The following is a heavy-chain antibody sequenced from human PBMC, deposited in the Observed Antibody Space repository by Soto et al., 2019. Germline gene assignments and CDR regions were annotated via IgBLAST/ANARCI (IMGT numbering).Heavy chain of an antibody. CDR3: ARRHSSSSSYDYYGMDV. J-gene: IGHJ6*02. CDR1: GFTFSSYA. Sequence: QVQLVESGGGVVQPGRSLRLSCAASGFTFSSYAMHWVRQAPGKGLEWVAVISYDGSNKYYADSVKGRFTISRDNSKNTLYLQMNSLRAEDTAVYYCARRHSSSSSYDYYGMDVWGQGTTVTVSS. CDR2: ISYDGSNK. V-gene: IGHV3-30-3*01. D-gene: IGHD6-6*01.